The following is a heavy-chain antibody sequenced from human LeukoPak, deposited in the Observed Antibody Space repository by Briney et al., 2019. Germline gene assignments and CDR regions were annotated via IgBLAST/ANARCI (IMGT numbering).Heavy chain of an antibody. Sequence: PSETLSLTCAVYVGSFSGYYWSWVRQPPGKGLEWIGEINHSGSTNYNPSLKSRVTISVDTSKNQFSLKLSSVTAADTAVYYCARDGIKVAGSPFDYWGQGTLVTVSS. V-gene: IGHV4-34*01. CDR1: VGSFSGYY. J-gene: IGHJ4*02. D-gene: IGHD6-19*01. CDR2: INHSGST. CDR3: ARDGIKVAGSPFDY.